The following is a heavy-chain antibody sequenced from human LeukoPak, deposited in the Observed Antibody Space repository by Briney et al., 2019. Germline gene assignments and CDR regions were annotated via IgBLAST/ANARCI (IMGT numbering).Heavy chain of an antibody. D-gene: IGHD6-19*01. CDR1: GGSMSPYH. J-gene: IGHJ4*02. V-gene: IGHV4-59*08. CDR2: IYYSGSP. Sequence: SETLSLTCTVYGGSMSPYHWGWIRQPPGKGLERTGYIYYSGSPNYNPSLKSRVTISVDRSKNQFSLTPSSVTAADTPIYYCARAVSGRFDYWGQGTLVTVSS. CDR3: ARAVSGRFDY.